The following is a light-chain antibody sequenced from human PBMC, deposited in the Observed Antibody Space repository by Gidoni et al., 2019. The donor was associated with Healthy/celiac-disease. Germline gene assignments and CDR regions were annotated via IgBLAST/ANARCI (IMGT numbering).Light chain of an antibody. Sequence: ELALTQSPGTLSLSPGDRASLSCRASQSVSSSYLAWYQQQPGQAPRLLIYGASSRATGIPDRFSGSGSGTDFTLTISRLEPEDFAVYYCQQYGSPPQTFGQGTKVEIK. CDR3: QQYGSPPQT. CDR2: GAS. J-gene: IGKJ1*01. CDR1: QSVSSSY. V-gene: IGKV3-20*01.